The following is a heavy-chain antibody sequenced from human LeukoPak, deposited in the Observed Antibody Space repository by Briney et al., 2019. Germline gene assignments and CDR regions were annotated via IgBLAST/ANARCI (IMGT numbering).Heavy chain of an antibody. V-gene: IGHV3-23*01. D-gene: IGHD6-6*01. Sequence: GGSLSLSCTASGFTFNNCAMSWVRQAPGKGLEWVSSVSATGYSTYFADSVKGRFTISRDNSKNTLYLQMNSLRAEDTAVYYCAKGVKYSSSPFDFWGQGTLVTVSS. CDR2: VSATGYST. CDR3: AKGVKYSSSPFDF. J-gene: IGHJ4*02. CDR1: GFTFNNCA.